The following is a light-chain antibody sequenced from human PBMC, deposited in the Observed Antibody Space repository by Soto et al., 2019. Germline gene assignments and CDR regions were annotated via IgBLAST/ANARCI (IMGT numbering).Light chain of an antibody. CDR2: DAT. J-gene: IGKJ4*01. Sequence: VVLIQSPATLSLSLGESAALSCRSSQSVGSNLAWYQQKRGQAPRLLIYDATERATGIPARFTGSRCGTDFTLSISSLEPDDFAVYYCQQRSDRLSFGGGTVVEI. CDR3: QQRSDRLS. CDR1: QSVGSN. V-gene: IGKV3-11*01.